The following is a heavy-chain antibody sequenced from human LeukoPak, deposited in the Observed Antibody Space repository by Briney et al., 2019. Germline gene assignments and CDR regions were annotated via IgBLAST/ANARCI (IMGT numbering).Heavy chain of an antibody. Sequence: SGTLSLTCAVSGGSISSSNWWSWVRQPPGKGLEWIGEIYHSGSTNYNPSLKSRVTISVDKSKNQFSLKLSSVAAADTAVYYCARGGSSSWYGLLDYWGQGTLVTVSS. CDR3: ARGGSSSWYGLLDY. V-gene: IGHV4-4*02. CDR1: GGSISSSNW. CDR2: IYHSGST. D-gene: IGHD6-13*01. J-gene: IGHJ4*02.